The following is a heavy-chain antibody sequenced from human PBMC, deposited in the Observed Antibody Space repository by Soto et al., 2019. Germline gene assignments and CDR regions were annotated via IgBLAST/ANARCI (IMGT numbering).Heavy chain of an antibody. CDR1: GGSISSSSYY. D-gene: IGHD3-3*01. CDR2: IYYSGST. CDR3: ARQVVLEWLLIASTPGDFDP. V-gene: IGHV4-39*01. Sequence: PSETLSLTCTVSGGSISSSSYYWGWIRQPPGKGLEWIGSIYYSGSTYYNPSLKSRVTISVDTSKNQFSLKLSSVTAADTAVYYCARQVVLEWLLIASTPGDFDPWGQGTLVTVSS. J-gene: IGHJ5*02.